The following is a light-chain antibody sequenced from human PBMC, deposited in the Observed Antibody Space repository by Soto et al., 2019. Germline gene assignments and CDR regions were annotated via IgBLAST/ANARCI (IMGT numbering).Light chain of an antibody. Sequence: DIQMTQSPSSVSASVGDRVTITCRASQGISNWLAWYQQKPGKAPKLLIYAASSLHSGVQARFTGSGFGTDFTLTISSLQPEDFATYYCQQANSFPFTFGPGKKVDI. J-gene: IGKJ3*01. V-gene: IGKV1-12*01. CDR3: QQANSFPFT. CDR2: AAS. CDR1: QGISNW.